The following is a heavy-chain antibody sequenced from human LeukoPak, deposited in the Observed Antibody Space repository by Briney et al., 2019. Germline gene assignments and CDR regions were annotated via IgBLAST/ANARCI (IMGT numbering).Heavy chain of an antibody. CDR2: IYTSGST. D-gene: IGHD1-14*01. J-gene: IGHJ6*03. Sequence: PSETLSLTCTVSGGSISSGSYYWIWIRQPAGKGLEWIVRIYTSGSTNYNPSLKSRVTISVDTSKNQFSLKLSSVTAADTAVYYCARIMSDRNCGDYYYYMDVWGKGTTVTVSS. V-gene: IGHV4-61*02. CDR1: GGSISSGSYY. CDR3: ARIMSDRNCGDYYYYMDV.